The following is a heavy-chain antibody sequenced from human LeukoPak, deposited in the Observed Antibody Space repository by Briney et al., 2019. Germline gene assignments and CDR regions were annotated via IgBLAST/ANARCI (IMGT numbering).Heavy chain of an antibody. Sequence: SSVKVSCKASGSTFSSYAISWVRQAPGQGLEWMGGIIPIFGTANYAQKFQGRVTITADESTSTAYMELSSLRSEDTAVYYCATRYCSSTSCSRTKYYGMDVWGKGTTVTVSS. CDR2: IIPIFGTA. CDR1: GSTFSSYA. J-gene: IGHJ6*04. CDR3: ATRYCSSTSCSRTKYYGMDV. D-gene: IGHD2-2*01. V-gene: IGHV1-69*01.